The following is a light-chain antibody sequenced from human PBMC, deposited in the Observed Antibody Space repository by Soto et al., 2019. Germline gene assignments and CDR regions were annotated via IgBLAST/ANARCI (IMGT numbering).Light chain of an antibody. Sequence: EIVLTHSPGTLSLSPWERATLSCRASQSVSSSYLAWYQQKPGQAPRLLIYGASSRATGIPDRFSGSGSGTDFTLTISRLEPEDFAAYYCQQYGSSPPITFGQGTRLEIK. CDR2: GAS. CDR1: QSVSSSY. J-gene: IGKJ5*01. CDR3: QQYGSSPPIT. V-gene: IGKV3-20*01.